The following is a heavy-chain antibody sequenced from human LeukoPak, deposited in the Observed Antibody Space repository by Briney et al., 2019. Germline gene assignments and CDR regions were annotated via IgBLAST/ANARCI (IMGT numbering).Heavy chain of an antibody. CDR1: GGSISSSNW. Sequence: PSETPSLTCAVSGGSISSSNWWSWVRQPPGKGLEWIGEIYHSGSTNYNPSLKSRVTISVDKSKNQFSLKLSSVTAADTAVYYCARLPIAAASTNWFDPWGQGTLVTVSS. J-gene: IGHJ5*02. CDR3: ARLPIAAASTNWFDP. V-gene: IGHV4-4*02. CDR2: IYHSGST. D-gene: IGHD6-13*01.